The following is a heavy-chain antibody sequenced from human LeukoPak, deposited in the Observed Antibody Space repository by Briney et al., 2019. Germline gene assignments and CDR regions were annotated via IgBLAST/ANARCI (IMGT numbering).Heavy chain of an antibody. D-gene: IGHD1-26*01. CDR2: INSDGSST. V-gene: IGHV3-74*01. CDR1: GFTFSSYW. J-gene: IGHJ4*02. CDR3: ASLLLRGSYSDY. Sequence: PGGSLRLSCVASGFTFSSYWMHWVRQAPGKGLVWVSHINSDGSSTTYADSVKGRFTISRDNAKNTLYLQMNSLRAEDTAVYYCASLLLRGSYSDYWGQGTLVTVSS.